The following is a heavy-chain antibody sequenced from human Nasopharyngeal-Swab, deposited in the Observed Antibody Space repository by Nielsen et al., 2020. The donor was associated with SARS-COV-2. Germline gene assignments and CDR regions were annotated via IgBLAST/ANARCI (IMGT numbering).Heavy chain of an antibody. Sequence: ASLKVSCKPSRYTFTGYFIHWVRQAPGQGLEWMGRISPNSGGTNNAQKFQGRVTMTWDTSINTAYMALSRLGSDDTAVYYCASPHCDDDVCYSRAAFDSWGPGTLVTVSS. CDR3: ASPHCDDDVCYSRAAFDS. CDR2: ISPNSGGT. D-gene: IGHD2-8*02. CDR1: RYTFTGYF. J-gene: IGHJ4*02. V-gene: IGHV1-2*06.